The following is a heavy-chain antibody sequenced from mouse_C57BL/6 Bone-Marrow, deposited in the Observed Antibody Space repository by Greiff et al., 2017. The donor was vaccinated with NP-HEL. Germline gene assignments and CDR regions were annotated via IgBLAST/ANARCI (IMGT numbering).Heavy chain of an antibody. CDR3: VRDAGSNYVAY. J-gene: IGHJ3*01. Sequence: EVQVVESGGGLVQPKGSLKLSCAASGFSFNTYAMNWVRQAPGKGLEWVARIRSKSNNYATYYADSVKDRFTISRDDSESMLYLQMNNLKTEDTAMYYCVRDAGSNYVAYWGQGTLVTVSA. CDR2: IRSKSNNYAT. CDR1: GFSFNTYA. V-gene: IGHV10-1*01. D-gene: IGHD2-5*01.